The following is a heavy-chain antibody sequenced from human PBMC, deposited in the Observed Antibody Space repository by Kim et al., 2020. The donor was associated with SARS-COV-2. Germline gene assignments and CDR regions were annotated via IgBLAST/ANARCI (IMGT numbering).Heavy chain of an antibody. V-gene: IGHV3-53*01. CDR2: IYSGGST. CDR3: AIDKGGQTYYETPKAFDI. CDR1: GFTVSSNY. D-gene: IGHD3-3*01. J-gene: IGHJ3*02. Sequence: GGSLRLSCAASGFTVSSNYMSWVRQAPGKGLEWVSVIYSGGSTYYADSVKGRFTISRDNSKNTLYLQMNSLRAEDTAVYYCAIDKGGQTYYETPKAFDIWGQGTMVTVSS.